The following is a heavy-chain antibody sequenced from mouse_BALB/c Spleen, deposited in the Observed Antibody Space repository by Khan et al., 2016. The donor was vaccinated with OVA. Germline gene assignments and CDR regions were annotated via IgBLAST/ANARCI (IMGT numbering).Heavy chain of an antibody. CDR1: GYTFTSYT. J-gene: IGHJ3*01. D-gene: IGHD2-14*01. CDR3: VRDGDYHRNDGGFAY. CDR2: INPSNGYT. V-gene: IGHV1-4*01. Sequence: VQLQQSGAELARPGASVKMSCKASGYTFTSYTIHWIKKRPGQGLEWIGYINPSNGYTNYNQKFKDKATLTTDKSSTTAYLQLSSLTSDDSAVYNWVRDGDYHRNDGGFAYWGQGTLVTVSA.